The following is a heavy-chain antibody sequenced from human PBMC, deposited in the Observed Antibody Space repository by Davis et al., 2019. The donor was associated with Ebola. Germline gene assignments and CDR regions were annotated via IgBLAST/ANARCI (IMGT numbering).Heavy chain of an antibody. J-gene: IGHJ5*02. D-gene: IGHD2-15*01. CDR2: LNPKTGAT. CDR3: SRDIGYSSGEGLFDN. CDR1: GYTFTAYY. V-gene: IGHV1-2*02. Sequence: ASVKVSCKASGYTFTAYYIHWVRQAPGQGLEWMGWLNPKTGATKYSQNFRGRVTMTRDTSITTAFIEVTRLRPDDTAAYFCSRDIGYSSGEGLFDNWGQGSLVTVSP.